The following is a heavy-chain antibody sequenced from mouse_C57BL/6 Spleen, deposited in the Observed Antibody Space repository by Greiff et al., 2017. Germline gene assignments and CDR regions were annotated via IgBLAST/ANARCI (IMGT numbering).Heavy chain of an antibody. CDR3: ARIYGTWFAY. CDR2: ISSGSSTI. CDR1: GFTFSDYG. Sequence: EVKLMESGGGLVKPGGSLKLSCAASGFTFSDYGMHWVRQAPEKGLEWVAYISSGSSTIYYADTVKGRFTISRDNAKNTLFLQMTSLRSEDTAMYYCARIYGTWFAYWGQGTLVTVSA. J-gene: IGHJ3*01. D-gene: IGHD1-1*01. V-gene: IGHV5-17*01.